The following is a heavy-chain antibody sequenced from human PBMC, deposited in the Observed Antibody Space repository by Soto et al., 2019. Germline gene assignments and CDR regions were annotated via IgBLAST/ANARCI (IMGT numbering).Heavy chain of an antibody. V-gene: IGHV1-8*01. CDR1: GYTFTSYD. J-gene: IGHJ6*02. D-gene: IGHD3-3*01. Sequence: GASVKVSFKASGYTFTSYDINWVRQATGQGLEWMGWMNPNSGNTGYAQKFQGRVTMTRNTSISTAYMELSSLRSEDTAVYYCARAPPYYDFWSGYYIRGVGSHYGMDVWGQGTTVTVSS. CDR3: ARAPPYYDFWSGYYIRGVGSHYGMDV. CDR2: MNPNSGNT.